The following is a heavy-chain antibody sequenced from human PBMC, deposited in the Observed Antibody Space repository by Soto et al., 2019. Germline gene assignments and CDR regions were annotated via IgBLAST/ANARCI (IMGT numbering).Heavy chain of an antibody. J-gene: IGHJ4*02. V-gene: IGHV3-30-3*01. Sequence: PGGSLRLSCAASGFTFSSYAMHWVRQAPGKGLEWVAVISYDGSNKYYADSVKGRFTISRDNSKNTLYLQMNSLRAEDTAVYYCARHNQGGLVPAAMTRGYSYGENFDYWGQGTLVTVSS. CDR3: ARHNQGGLVPAAMTRGYSYGENFDY. CDR2: ISYDGSNK. D-gene: IGHD2-2*01. CDR1: GFTFSSYA.